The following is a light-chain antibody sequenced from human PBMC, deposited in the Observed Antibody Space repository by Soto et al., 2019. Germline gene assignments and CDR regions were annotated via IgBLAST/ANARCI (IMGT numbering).Light chain of an antibody. Sequence: EIVMTQSPATLSVSAGERAILSCRASQSVSGNLAWYQQTPGQAPRLLLYGASTRAPGIPARFSGSGSGTEFTLTISSLQSEDFAVYYCQQFHIWPLSFGGGTKMEIK. CDR3: QQFHIWPLS. V-gene: IGKV3-15*01. J-gene: IGKJ4*01. CDR1: QSVSGN. CDR2: GAS.